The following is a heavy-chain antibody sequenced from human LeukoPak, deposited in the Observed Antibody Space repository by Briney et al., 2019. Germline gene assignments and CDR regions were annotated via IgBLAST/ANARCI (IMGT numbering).Heavy chain of an antibody. J-gene: IGHJ4*02. Sequence: GGSLRLSCAASGFTVSSNYMSWVRQAPGKGLEWVSVIYSGGSTYYADSVKGRFTISRDNSKNTLYFQMNSLRAEDTAVYYCARGDGFPYYFDYWGQGTLVTVSS. D-gene: IGHD5-24*01. CDR2: IYSGGST. CDR1: GFTVSSNY. CDR3: ARGDGFPYYFDY. V-gene: IGHV3-66*01.